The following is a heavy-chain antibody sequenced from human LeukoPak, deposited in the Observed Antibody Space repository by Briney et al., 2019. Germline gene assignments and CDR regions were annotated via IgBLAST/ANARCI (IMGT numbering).Heavy chain of an antibody. CDR2: IYHSGST. V-gene: IGHV4-30-2*01. CDR3: AREKRYCSGGSCYSDDWFDP. D-gene: IGHD2-15*01. CDR1: GGSISSGGYS. J-gene: IGHJ5*02. Sequence: PSETLSLTCAVSGGSISSGGYSWSWIRQPPGKGLEWIGYIYHSGSTYYNPSLKSRVTISVDRSKNQFSLKLSSVTAADTAVYYCAREKRYCSGGSCYSDDWFDPWGQETLVTVSS.